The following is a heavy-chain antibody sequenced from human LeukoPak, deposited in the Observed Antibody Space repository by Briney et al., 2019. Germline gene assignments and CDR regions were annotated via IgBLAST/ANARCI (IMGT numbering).Heavy chain of an antibody. Sequence: GASVTVSFTCSVYTFTKYDMNWVGQATGQGLEWMGWMKTNSGNTGYAQKFQGRVTMTRNTSISTAYMELSSLRSEDTAVYYCERDSSSNMDVWGKGTTVTVSS. D-gene: IGHD6-13*01. CDR3: ERDSSSNMDV. CDR2: MKTNSGNT. J-gene: IGHJ6*03. CDR1: VYTFTKYD. V-gene: IGHV1-8*01.